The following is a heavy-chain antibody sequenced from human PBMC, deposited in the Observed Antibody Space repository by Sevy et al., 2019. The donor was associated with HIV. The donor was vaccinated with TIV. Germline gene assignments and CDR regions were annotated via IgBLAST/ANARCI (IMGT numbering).Heavy chain of an antibody. J-gene: IGHJ4*02. CDR1: GFTFSGYS. D-gene: IGHD6-19*01. CDR2: ISSSSYTI. CDR3: ARAPPYSSGWYGIDY. Sequence: GGSLRLSCAASGFTFSGYSMNWVRQAPGKGLEWVSYISSSSYTIYYADSVKGRFTISRDNAKNSLYLQMNSLRAEDTAVYYCARAPPYSSGWYGIDYWGRGTLVTVSS. V-gene: IGHV3-48*01.